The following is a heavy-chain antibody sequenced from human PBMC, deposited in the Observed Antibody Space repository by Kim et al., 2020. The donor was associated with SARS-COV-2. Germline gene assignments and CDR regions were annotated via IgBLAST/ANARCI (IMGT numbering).Heavy chain of an antibody. Sequence: GGSLRLSCAASGFKVSGNYMSWVRQAPGKGLEWISIIYSGNSTYSADSVKGRFTISRDNSKNTLDLRMSSLKVEDTAIYYCVGGPTRHYVWGRGTLVTVSS. V-gene: IGHV3-53*01. J-gene: IGHJ4*02. CDR3: VGGPTRHYV. CDR1: GFKVSGNY. D-gene: IGHD3-16*01. CDR2: IYSGNST.